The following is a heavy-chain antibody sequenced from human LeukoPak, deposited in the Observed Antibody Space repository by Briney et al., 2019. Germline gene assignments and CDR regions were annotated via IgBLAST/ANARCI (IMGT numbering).Heavy chain of an antibody. CDR1: GFTFSSYE. CDR2: IGRSGSNI. D-gene: IGHD4-11*01. V-gene: IGHV3-48*03. J-gene: IGHJ4*02. CDR3: ARDGSNFDPFDY. Sequence: PGGSLRLSCAASGFTFSSYEMNWVRQAPGKGLEWVSYIGRSGSNIDYTDSVEGRFTISRDNARNSLYLQMNSLRAEDTAVYYCARDGSNFDPFDYWGQGTLVTVSS.